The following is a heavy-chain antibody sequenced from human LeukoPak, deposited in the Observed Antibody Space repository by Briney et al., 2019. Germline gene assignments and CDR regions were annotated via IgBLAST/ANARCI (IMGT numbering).Heavy chain of an antibody. V-gene: IGHV3-74*01. CDR3: ARGENTYIDY. D-gene: IGHD3-16*01. J-gene: IGHJ4*02. CDR1: GFTFSIYW. Sequence: GGSLRLSCAASGFTFSIYWMHWVRQAPGKGLVWVSRIISEGSSTTYADSVKGRFTISRDNAKDTLYLQMNSLRAEDTAVYYCARGENTYIDYWGQGTLVTVSS. CDR2: IISEGSST.